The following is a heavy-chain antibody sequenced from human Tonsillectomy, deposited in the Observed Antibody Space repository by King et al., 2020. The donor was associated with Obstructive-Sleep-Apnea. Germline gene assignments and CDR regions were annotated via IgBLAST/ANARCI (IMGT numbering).Heavy chain of an antibody. J-gene: IGHJ4*02. CDR1: GFTFDDYT. D-gene: IGHD6-13*01. Sequence: DVQLVESGGVVVQPGGSLRLSCAASGFTFDDYTMHWVRQAPGKGLEWVSLISWDGGSTYYADSVKGRFTISRDNSKNSLYLQMNSLRTEDTALYYCAKETSSDSSSWYFGYWGQGTLVTVSS. CDR2: ISWDGGST. CDR3: AKETSSDSSSWYFGY. V-gene: IGHV3-43*01.